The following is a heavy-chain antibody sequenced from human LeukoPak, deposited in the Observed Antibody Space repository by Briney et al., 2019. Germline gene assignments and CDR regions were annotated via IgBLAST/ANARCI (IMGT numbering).Heavy chain of an antibody. CDR3: ARHRDSGSYYGGAFDI. J-gene: IGHJ3*02. D-gene: IGHD1-26*01. CDR1: GYSFTSYW. V-gene: IGHV5-51*01. CDR2: IYHGDSDT. Sequence: GESLKISCKGSGYSFTSYWIGWVRQMPGKGLEWMGIIYHGDSDTRYSPSFQGQVTISADKSISTAYLQWSSLKASDTAMYYCARHRDSGSYYGGAFDIWGQGTMVTVSS.